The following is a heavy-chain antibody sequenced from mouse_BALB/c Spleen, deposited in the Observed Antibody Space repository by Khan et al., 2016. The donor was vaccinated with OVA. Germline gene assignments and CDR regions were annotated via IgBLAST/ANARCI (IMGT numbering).Heavy chain of an antibody. J-gene: IGHJ2*01. Sequence: QVQLQQSGAELAKPGASVKMSCKASGYTFTTYWMHWVKQRSGQGLEWIGYINPTSGYTDYNEKFKDRATLSADKSSSTAYMQLSSLTSEDSAVYYCTRDRIDYWGQGTTRTVSS. V-gene: IGHV1-7*01. CDR2: INPTSGYT. CDR1: GYTFTTYW. CDR3: TRDRIDY.